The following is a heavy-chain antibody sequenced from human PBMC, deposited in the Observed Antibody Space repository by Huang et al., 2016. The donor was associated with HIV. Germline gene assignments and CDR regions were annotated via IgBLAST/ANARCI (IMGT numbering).Heavy chain of an antibody. J-gene: IGHJ6*03. CDR2: IYHTGTT. Sequence: QVKLQESGPGLVKSSETLSLTCTVSGASISSVSYYWGWIRQPPGKGQEWIGTIYHTGTTYYSPALKSRLSMSVDTSENQVSLRLRSVTAADTAVYFCARHWEGSLYYYYYIDVWGPGTTVTVSS. V-gene: IGHV4-39*01. CDR1: GASISSVSYY. D-gene: IGHD3-16*01. CDR3: ARHWEGSLYYYYYIDV.